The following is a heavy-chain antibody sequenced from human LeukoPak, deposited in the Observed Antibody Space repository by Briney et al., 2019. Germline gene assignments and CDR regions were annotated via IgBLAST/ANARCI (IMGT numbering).Heavy chain of an antibody. J-gene: IGHJ6*03. CDR2: ISGSGGST. Sequence: PGGSLRLSCAASGFTFSSYAMSWVRQAPGKGLEWVSAISGSGGSTYYADSVKGRFTISRDNAKNSLYLQMNSLRAEDTAVYYCARVETSIVVVPAAITRFSYYYYMDVWGKGTTVTVSS. CDR3: ARVETSIVVVPAAITRFSYYYYMDV. V-gene: IGHV3-23*01. CDR1: GFTFSSYA. D-gene: IGHD2-2*01.